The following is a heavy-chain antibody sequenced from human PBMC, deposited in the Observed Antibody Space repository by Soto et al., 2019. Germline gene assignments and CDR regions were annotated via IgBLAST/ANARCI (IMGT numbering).Heavy chain of an antibody. Sequence: ASVKVSFKASGYTFTSYGISWVRQAPGQGLEWMRWISAYNGNTNYAQKLQGRVTMTTDTSTSTAYMELRSLRSDDTAVYYCARKTYYDILTGRYYFDYWGQGTLVTVSS. CDR2: ISAYNGNT. J-gene: IGHJ4*02. CDR3: ARKTYYDILTGRYYFDY. V-gene: IGHV1-18*04. CDR1: GYTFTSYG. D-gene: IGHD3-9*01.